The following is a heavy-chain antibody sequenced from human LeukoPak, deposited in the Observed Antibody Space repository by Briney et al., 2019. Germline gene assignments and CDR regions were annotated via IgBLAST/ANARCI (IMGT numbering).Heavy chain of an antibody. V-gene: IGHV4-59*01. D-gene: IGHD3-10*01. CDR1: GGSISSYY. J-gene: IGHJ2*01. Sequence: SETLSLTCIVSGGSISSYYWNWIRQSPGKGLEWIGYIYYSGSSNYNPSLKSRVTISVDTSKNQFSLKLNSVTAADTAVYYCAGAGTVPYFWYFDLWGRGTLVTVSS. CDR2: IYYSGSS. CDR3: AGAGTVPYFWYFDL.